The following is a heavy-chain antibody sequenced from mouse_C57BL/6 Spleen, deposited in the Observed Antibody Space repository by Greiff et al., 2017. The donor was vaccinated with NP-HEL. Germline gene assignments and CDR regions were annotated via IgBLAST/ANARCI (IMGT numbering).Heavy chain of an antibody. CDR3: ASRGWYYFDY. V-gene: IGHV1-72*01. CDR1: GYTFTSYW. D-gene: IGHD1-1*02. CDR2: IDPNSGGT. J-gene: IGHJ2*01. Sequence: QVQLKQPGAELVKPGASVKLSCKASGYTFTSYWMHWVKQRPGRGLEWIGRIDPNSGGTKYNEKFKSKATLTVDKPSSTAYMQLSSLTSEDSAVYYCASRGWYYFDYWGQGTTLTVSS.